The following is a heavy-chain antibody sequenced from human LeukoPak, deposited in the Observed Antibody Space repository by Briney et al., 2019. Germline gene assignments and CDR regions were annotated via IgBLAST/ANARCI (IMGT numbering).Heavy chain of an antibody. V-gene: IGHV4-61*08. D-gene: IGHD6-19*01. CDR3: ARGRIAVAGTKNYFGY. CDR1: GGSISSGDYY. J-gene: IGHJ4*02. CDR2: IYYSGST. Sequence: PSETLSLTCTVSGGSISSGDYYWSWIRQPPGKGLEWIGDIYYSGSTNYNPSLKSRVTISVDTSKNQFSLKLSSVTAADTAVYYCARGRIAVAGTKNYFGYWGQGTLVTVSS.